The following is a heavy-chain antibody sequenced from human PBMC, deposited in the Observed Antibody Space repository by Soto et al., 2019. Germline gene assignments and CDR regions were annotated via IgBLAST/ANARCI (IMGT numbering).Heavy chain of an antibody. CDR2: INPSSGTI. D-gene: IGHD3-3*01. V-gene: IGHV1-46*03. Sequence: QVQLVQSGAEVKKPGASVKVSCKASGYTFTRHYMHWVRQAPGQGLEWMGIINPSSGTISHAQKFHGRVNMTRDTSTSSVYMELSSLKSEDTAVYYCTRGLERYYFDYWGQGTLVTVSS. CDR1: GYTFTRHY. CDR3: TRGLERYYFDY. J-gene: IGHJ4*02.